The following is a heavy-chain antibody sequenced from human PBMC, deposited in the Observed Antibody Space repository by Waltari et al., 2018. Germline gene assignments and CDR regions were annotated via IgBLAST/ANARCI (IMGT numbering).Heavy chain of an antibody. V-gene: IGHV4-4*02. CDR2: IYHGGST. J-gene: IGHJ4*02. CDR3: ARKYCSSTSCYAPSFDY. D-gene: IGHD2-2*01. CDR1: GGSYSSRHW. Sequence: QVQLQESGPGLVKPSGTLSLTCAVSGGSYSSRHWWRWVRQPPGKGLEWIGEIYHGGSTNYNPSLKSRVTISVDKSKNQFSLKLSSVTAADTAVYYCARKYCSSTSCYAPSFDYWGQGTLVTVSS.